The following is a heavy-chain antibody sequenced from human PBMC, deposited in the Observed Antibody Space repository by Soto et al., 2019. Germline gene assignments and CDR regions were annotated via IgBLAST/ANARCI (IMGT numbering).Heavy chain of an antibody. V-gene: IGHV3-23*04. CDR3: AKRPRALLTFDH. J-gene: IGHJ4*02. CDR2: ISDSGGTS. Sequence: EVQLVDSGGGLVQPGGSLRLSCAASGFIFSNYVMSWVRQAPGKGLEWVSSISDSGGTSYYADSVKGRFTISRDNSKNTLYLQMNSLRAADTAIYCCAKRPRALLTFDHWGQGTLVTVSS. CDR1: GFIFSNYV. D-gene: IGHD1-26*01.